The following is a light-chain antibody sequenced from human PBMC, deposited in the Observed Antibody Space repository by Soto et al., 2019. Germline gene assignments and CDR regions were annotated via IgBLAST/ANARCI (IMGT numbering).Light chain of an antibody. Sequence: LLPPSPWSLPWLPAPSPTLQWKASQSVNSNYLAWYQQKPGQAPRLLIYGASSRATGIPDRFSGSGSGTDFILTISRLEPDDFAVYYCQQYGRSPRTFGQGTKVDIK. CDR3: QQYGRSPRT. J-gene: IGKJ1*01. CDR1: QSVNSNY. CDR2: GAS. V-gene: IGKV3-20*01.